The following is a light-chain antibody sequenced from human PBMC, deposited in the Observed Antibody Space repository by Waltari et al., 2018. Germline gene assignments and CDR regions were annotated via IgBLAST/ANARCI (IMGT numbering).Light chain of an antibody. V-gene: IGKV1-17*01. CDR3: LQHNSYPLT. J-gene: IGKJ4*01. CDR2: AAT. CDR1: QGIGNY. Sequence: DIQMTQSPSSQSASVGDTVTITCRASQGIGNYLNWFQQKPGKAPKLLIYAATTLQSGVPSRFSGSGSGTEFTLTINSLQPEDFATYYCLQHNSYPLTFGGGTKVEIK.